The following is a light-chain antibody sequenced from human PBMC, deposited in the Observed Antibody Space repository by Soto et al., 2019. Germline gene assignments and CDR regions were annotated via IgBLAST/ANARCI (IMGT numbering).Light chain of an antibody. J-gene: IGLJ2*01. CDR1: SSNIEKDY. V-gene: IGLV1-51*02. CDR2: ENN. CDR3: GTCDSSLSAGV. Sequence: QSVLTQPPSVSGAPGQKVTISCSGSSSNIEKDYVSWYQHLPGTAPKLLIYENNKRPSGIPDRFSGSKSCTSATLDITGLQNGDEADYYCGTCDSSLSAGVFGGGTQLTVL.